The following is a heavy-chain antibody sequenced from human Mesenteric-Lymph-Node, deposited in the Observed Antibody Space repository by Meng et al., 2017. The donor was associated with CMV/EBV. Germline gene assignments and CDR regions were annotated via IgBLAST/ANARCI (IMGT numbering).Heavy chain of an antibody. D-gene: IGHD1-26*01. CDR2: ISDSRSGGAT. J-gene: IGHJ4*02. CDR1: GFTFSNYA. Sequence: SGFTFSNYALNWVRQAPGKGLEWVAGISDSRSGGATYFADSVKGRFTISRDNFKNTLYLQMSSLRVEDTAVYYCAKSLVKDGYFDYWGQGILVTVSS. V-gene: IGHV3-23*01. CDR3: AKSLVKDGYFDY.